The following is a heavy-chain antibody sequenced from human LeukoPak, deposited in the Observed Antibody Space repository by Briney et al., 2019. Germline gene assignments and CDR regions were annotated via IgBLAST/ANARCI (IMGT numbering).Heavy chain of an antibody. CDR3: ARGSRIQLWLCDWFDP. V-gene: IGHV4-31*03. CDR2: IYYSGNT. J-gene: IGHJ5*02. Sequence: SETLSLTCTVSGGSISSGDYYWSWIRQHPGKGLEWIGYIYYSGNTYYNPSLRSRVTMSLDTSKNQFSLNLSSVTAADTAVYYCARGSRIQLWLCDWFDPWGQGTLVTVSS. D-gene: IGHD5-18*01. CDR1: GGSISSGDYY.